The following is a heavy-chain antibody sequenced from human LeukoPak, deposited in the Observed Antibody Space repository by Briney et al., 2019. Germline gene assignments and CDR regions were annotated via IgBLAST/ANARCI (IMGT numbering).Heavy chain of an antibody. Sequence: GGSLRLSCAASGFTFSSYWMSWVRQAPGKGLEWVANIKQDGSEKYYVDSVKGRFTISRDNAKNSVNQQMNRLRAEDTAVYYCASHYYDFWSGYYFDYWGQGTLVNVSS. J-gene: IGHJ4*02. CDR2: IKQDGSEK. V-gene: IGHV3-7*01. CDR1: GFTFSSYW. CDR3: ASHYYDFWSGYYFDY. D-gene: IGHD3-3*01.